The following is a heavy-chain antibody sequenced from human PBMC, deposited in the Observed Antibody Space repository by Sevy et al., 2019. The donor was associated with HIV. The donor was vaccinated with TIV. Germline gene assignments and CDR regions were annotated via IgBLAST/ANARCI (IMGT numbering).Heavy chain of an antibody. D-gene: IGHD3-3*01. V-gene: IGHV3-53*01. CDR1: GFTVSSNY. CDR3: AKSSSTRLLYYFDY. CDR2: IYSGGST. J-gene: IGHJ4*02. Sequence: GGSLRLSCAASGFTVSSNYMSWVRQAPGKGLEWVSVIYSGGSTYYADSVKGRFTISRDNSKNTLYLQMNSLRAEDTAVYYCAKSSSTRLLYYFDYWGQGTLVTVSS.